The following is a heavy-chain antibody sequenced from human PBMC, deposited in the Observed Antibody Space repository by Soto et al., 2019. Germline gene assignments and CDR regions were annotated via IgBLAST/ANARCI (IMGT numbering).Heavy chain of an antibody. Sequence: PAETLSLTCAVSGGYISGGYYSWGWIRQPPGKGLEWIVFIYNSGSTYYNSSLKSRVTISVDRSKTHFFLNLTSVTAADTAVYYCATYRKFFQIWGQGTTVTVSS. CDR2: IYNSGST. D-gene: IGHD3-3*01. V-gene: IGHV4-30-2*01. J-gene: IGHJ6*02. CDR1: GGYISGGYYS. CDR3: ATYRKFFQI.